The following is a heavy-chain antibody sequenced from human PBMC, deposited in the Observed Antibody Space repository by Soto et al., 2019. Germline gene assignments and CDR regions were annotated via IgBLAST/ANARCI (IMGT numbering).Heavy chain of an antibody. CDR2: INTYNGMT. Sequence: QVQLVQSGGEVKKPGASVTVSCKASGYTFISYHITWVRQAPGQGLEWMAWINTYNGMTDYAQKFQGRVTMTGDTSTSTAYMELRNLGSDDTAVYFCAKSPRGEMATDWGQGTLVTVSS. CDR3: AKSPRGEMATD. J-gene: IGHJ4*02. CDR1: GYTFISYH. V-gene: IGHV1-18*01. D-gene: IGHD5-12*01.